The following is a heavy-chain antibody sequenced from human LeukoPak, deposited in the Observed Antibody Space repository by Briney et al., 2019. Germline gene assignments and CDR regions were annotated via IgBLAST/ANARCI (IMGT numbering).Heavy chain of an antibody. CDR1: GGSFSGYY. Sequence: PSETLSLTCAVYGGSFSGYYWSWIRQPPGKGLEWIGEINHSGSTNYNPSLKSRVTISVDTSKNQFSLKLSSVTAADTAVYYCARRRKARKPYHYFDYWGQGTLVTVSS. CDR2: INHSGST. CDR3: ARRRKARKPYHYFDY. V-gene: IGHV4-34*01. J-gene: IGHJ4*02.